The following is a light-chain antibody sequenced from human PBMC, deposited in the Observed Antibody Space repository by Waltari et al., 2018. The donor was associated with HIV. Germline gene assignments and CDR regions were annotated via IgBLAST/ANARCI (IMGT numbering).Light chain of an antibody. J-gene: IGKJ2*01. Sequence: DIVMTQSPHSPPVTPGETASISCRSSQSLLHSNGHNYLDCYLQKPGQSPQLLIYLGSNRASGVPDRFSGSGSGTDFTLKISRVEAEDVGVYYCMQALQTPQYTFGQGTKLEIK. V-gene: IGKV2-28*01. CDR1: QSLLHSNGHNY. CDR3: MQALQTPQYT. CDR2: LGS.